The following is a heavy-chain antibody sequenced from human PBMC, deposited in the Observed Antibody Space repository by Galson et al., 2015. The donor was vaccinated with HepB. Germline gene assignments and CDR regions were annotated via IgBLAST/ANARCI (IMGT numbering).Heavy chain of an antibody. Sequence: TLSLTCTVSGGSIRSGDYYWSWIRQHPGKGLEWIRYIYHSGNTYYNPSLKSRVSMSVDTSKNQFSLKVRSVTVADTAVYFCAIYLSGGTSGGWFDPWGQGTRFTVSS. CDR1: GGSIRSGDYY. CDR3: AIYLSGGTSGGWFDP. V-gene: IGHV4-31*03. CDR2: IYHSGNT. J-gene: IGHJ5*02. D-gene: IGHD2-15*01.